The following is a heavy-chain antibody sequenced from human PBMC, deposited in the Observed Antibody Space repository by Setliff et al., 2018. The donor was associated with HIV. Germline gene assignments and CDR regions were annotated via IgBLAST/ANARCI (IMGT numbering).Heavy chain of an antibody. Sequence: GASVKVSCKASGGILSTYATIWVRQAPGQGLEWLGGIIPLFGRASYAQKFQGRVTITADESTNTAYMVLSSLRSGDTAVYYCARETAPAHYYGSGSYRLHAFDVWGQGTMVTVSS. CDR2: IIPLFGRA. V-gene: IGHV1-69*13. D-gene: IGHD3-10*01. CDR1: GGILSTYA. CDR3: ARETAPAHYYGSGSYRLHAFDV. J-gene: IGHJ3*01.